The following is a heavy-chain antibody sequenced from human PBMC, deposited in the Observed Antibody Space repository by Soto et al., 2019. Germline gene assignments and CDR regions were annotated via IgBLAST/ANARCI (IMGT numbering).Heavy chain of an antibody. CDR2: ISHDGNIK. CDR3: ARDYETSSAGYYYYGMDV. D-gene: IGHD3-9*01. J-gene: IGHJ6*02. V-gene: IGHV3-30*09. Sequence: QVQLVESGGGVVQPGRSLRLSCGASGFTFRSYALHWVRQAPGKGLEWVATISHDGNIKYYADSVKGRFAISRDNSMNVMFLQMDSLRPEDTARYYCARDYETSSAGYYYYGMDVWGHGTTVTVSS. CDR1: GFTFRSYA.